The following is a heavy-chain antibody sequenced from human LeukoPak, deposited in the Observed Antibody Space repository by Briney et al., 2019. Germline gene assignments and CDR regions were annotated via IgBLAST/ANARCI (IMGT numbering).Heavy chain of an antibody. CDR3: AVNDFWSGYPFDY. CDR2: IYHSGST. J-gene: IGHJ4*02. Sequence: KASETLSLTCTVSGYSISSGYYWGWIRQPPGKGLEWIGSIYHSGSTYYNPSLKSRVTISVDTSKNQFSLKLSSVTAADTAVYYCAVNDFWSGYPFDYWGQGTLVTVS. V-gene: IGHV4-38-2*02. CDR1: GYSISSGYY. D-gene: IGHD3-3*01.